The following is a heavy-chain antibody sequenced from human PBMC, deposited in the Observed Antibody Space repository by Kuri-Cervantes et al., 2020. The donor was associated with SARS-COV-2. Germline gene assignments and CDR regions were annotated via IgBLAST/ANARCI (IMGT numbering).Heavy chain of an antibody. D-gene: IGHD2-2*01. J-gene: IGHJ5*02. V-gene: IGHV3-23*01. Sequence: GGSLRLSCAASGFTFSSHAMGWVRQAPGKGLEWVSAISGSGGSTYYADSVKGRFTISRDNSKNTLYLQMNSLRAEDTAVYYCAKDKASTLVVPAAISWFDPWGQGTLVTVSS. CDR3: AKDKASTLVVPAAISWFDP. CDR1: GFTFSSHA. CDR2: ISGSGGST.